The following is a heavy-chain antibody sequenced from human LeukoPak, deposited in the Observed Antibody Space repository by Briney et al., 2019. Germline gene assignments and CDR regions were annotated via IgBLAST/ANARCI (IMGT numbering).Heavy chain of an antibody. Sequence: SETLSLTCAVSGYSISSGYYWGWIRQPPGKGLEWIGSIYHSGSTYYNPSLKSRVTISVDTSKNQFSLKLSSVTAADTAVYYCARHIAYCSSTSCYDPTIHPFDYWGQGTLVTVSS. J-gene: IGHJ4*02. D-gene: IGHD2-2*01. V-gene: IGHV4-38-2*01. CDR1: GYSISSGYY. CDR3: ARHIAYCSSTSCYDPTIHPFDY. CDR2: IYHSGST.